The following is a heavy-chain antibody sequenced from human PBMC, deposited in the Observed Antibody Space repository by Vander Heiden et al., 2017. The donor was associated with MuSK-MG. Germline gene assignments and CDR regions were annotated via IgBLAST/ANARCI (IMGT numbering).Heavy chain of an antibody. CDR3: AGWQQLVLVDY. CDR1: GFTFSRYA. V-gene: IGHV3-23*01. Sequence: EVQLLESGGGLVQPGGSLRLSCAASGFTFSRYAMSWVRQAPGKGLEWVSASSGSGGSTYYADSVKGRFTISRDNSKNTLYLQMNSLRAEDTAVYYCAGWQQLVLVDYWGQGTLVTVSS. D-gene: IGHD6-13*01. J-gene: IGHJ4*02. CDR2: SSGSGGST.